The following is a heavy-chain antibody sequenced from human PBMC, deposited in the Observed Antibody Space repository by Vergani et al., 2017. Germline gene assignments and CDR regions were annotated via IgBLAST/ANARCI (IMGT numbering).Heavy chain of an antibody. Sequence: QVQLVESGGGVVQPGRSLRLSCAASGFTFSSYGMHWVRQAPGKGLEWVAVIWHDGSNKYYADSVKGRFTISRDNSKNTLYLKMNSLRAEDTAVYYCARDWEGYCSSTSCQGAFDSWGQGTMVTVSS. J-gene: IGHJ3*02. D-gene: IGHD2-2*01. CDR1: GFTFSSYG. V-gene: IGHV3-33*08. CDR2: IWHDGSNK. CDR3: ARDWEGYCSSTSCQGAFDS.